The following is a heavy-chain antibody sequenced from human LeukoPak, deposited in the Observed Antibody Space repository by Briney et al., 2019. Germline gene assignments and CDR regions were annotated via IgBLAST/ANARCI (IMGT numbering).Heavy chain of an antibody. CDR3: ARYYGPGRDPDY. V-gene: IGHV4-34*01. Sequence: SEALSLTCAVYGGSFSGYYWSWIRQPPGQGLEWVGEINHSGSTNYNPSLKSRVTISVDTSKNQFSLTLSSVTAADAAVSFWARYYGPGRDPDYWGQGTLVSVSS. D-gene: IGHD3-3*01. CDR2: INHSGST. CDR1: GGSFSGYY. J-gene: IGHJ4*02.